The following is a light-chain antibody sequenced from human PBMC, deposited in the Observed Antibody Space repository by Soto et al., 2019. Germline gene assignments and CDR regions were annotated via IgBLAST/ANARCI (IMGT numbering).Light chain of an antibody. Sequence: DIQMTQSPSSLSASVGDRVTITCRASQSISSYLNWYQQKPGEAPKLLIYAASSLQSGVPSRFSGSGSGTDFTLTIRSLQPEDFATYYCQQSYSTPWTFGQGTKVEIK. CDR1: QSISSY. CDR2: AAS. CDR3: QQSYSTPWT. V-gene: IGKV1-39*01. J-gene: IGKJ1*01.